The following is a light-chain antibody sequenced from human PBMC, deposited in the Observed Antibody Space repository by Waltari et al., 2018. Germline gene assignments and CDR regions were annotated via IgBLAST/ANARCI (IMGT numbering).Light chain of an antibody. CDR3: QQYGSSPLT. Sequence: EIVLTQSPGTLSLYPGERATLSCRASQSGSSSYLAWYQQKPGQAPRLLIYGASSRATGIPDRFSGSGSGTDFTLTISRLEPEDFAVYYCQQYGSSPLTFGGGTKVEIK. CDR1: QSGSSSY. V-gene: IGKV3-20*01. CDR2: GAS. J-gene: IGKJ4*01.